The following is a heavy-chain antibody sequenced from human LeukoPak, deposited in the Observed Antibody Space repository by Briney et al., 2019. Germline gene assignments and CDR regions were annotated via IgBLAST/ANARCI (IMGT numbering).Heavy chain of an antibody. CDR3: AREGEDSGTTDY. D-gene: IGHD1-26*01. J-gene: IGHJ4*02. Sequence: SETLSLTYTVSGGSISSGSYYWSWNRQPAEKGLEWIGRIYTSGSTNYNPSLKSRVTISVDTSKNQFSLKLSSVTAADTAVYYCAREGEDSGTTDYWGQGTLVTVSS. CDR2: IYTSGST. CDR1: GGSISSGSYY. V-gene: IGHV4-61*02.